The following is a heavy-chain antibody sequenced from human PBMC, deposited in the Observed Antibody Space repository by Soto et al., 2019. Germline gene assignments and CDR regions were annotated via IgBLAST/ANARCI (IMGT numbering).Heavy chain of an antibody. J-gene: IGHJ5*02. V-gene: IGHV3-66*01. Sequence: GGSLRLSCAASGFTVSSNYMSWVRQAPGKGLEWVSVIYSGGSTYYADSVKGRFTISRDNSKNTLYLQMNSLRAEDTAVYYCARGGGITIFGVVIQNWFDPWGQGTLVTVSS. CDR2: IYSGGST. CDR3: ARGGGITIFGVVIQNWFDP. CDR1: GFTVSSNY. D-gene: IGHD3-3*01.